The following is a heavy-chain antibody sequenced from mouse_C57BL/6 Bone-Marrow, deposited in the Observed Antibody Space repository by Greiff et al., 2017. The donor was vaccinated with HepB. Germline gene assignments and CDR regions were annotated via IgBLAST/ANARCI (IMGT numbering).Heavy chain of an antibody. CDR1: GFTFSSYA. CDR2: ISDGGSYT. D-gene: IGHD1-1*01. V-gene: IGHV5-4*01. Sequence: EVQGVESGGGLVKPGGSLKLSCAASGFTFSSYAMSWVRQTPEKRLEWVATISDGGSYTYYPDNVKGRFTISRDNAKNNLYLQMSHLKSEDTAMYYCAREATVVVRSMDYWGQGTSVTVSS. J-gene: IGHJ4*01. CDR3: AREATVVVRSMDY.